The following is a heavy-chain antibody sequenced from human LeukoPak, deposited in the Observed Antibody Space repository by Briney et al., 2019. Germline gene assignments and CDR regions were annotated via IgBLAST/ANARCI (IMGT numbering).Heavy chain of an antibody. CDR1: GGSFSGYY. CDR2: INHSGST. Sequence: TSETLSLTCAVYGGSFSGYYWSWIRQPPGKGLEWIGEINHSGSTNYNPPLKSRVTISVDTSKNQFSLKLSSVTAADTAVYYCARLDGYSSSSGGGGYWGQGTLVTVSS. CDR3: ARLDGYSSSSGGGGY. V-gene: IGHV4-34*01. D-gene: IGHD6-13*01. J-gene: IGHJ4*02.